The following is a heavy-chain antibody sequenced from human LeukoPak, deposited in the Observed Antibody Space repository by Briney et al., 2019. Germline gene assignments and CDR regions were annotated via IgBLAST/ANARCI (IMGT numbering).Heavy chain of an antibody. J-gene: IGHJ4*02. CDR3: ARYWHDLGFDY. CDR1: GGSISSGNYY. D-gene: IGHD1-1*01. V-gene: IGHV4-61*02. Sequence: PSETLPLTCTVSGGSISSGNYYWSWIRQPAGKGLEWIGRIYTSGNTNYNPSLKSRVTISVDTSENQVSLKLSSVTAADTAVYYCARYWHDLGFDYWGQGTLVTVSS. CDR2: IYTSGNT.